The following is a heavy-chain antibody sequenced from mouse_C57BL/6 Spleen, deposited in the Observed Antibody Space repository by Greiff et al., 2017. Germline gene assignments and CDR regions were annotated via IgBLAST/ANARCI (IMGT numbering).Heavy chain of an antibody. J-gene: IGHJ3*01. Sequence: ESGPGLVKPSQSLSLTCSVSGYSITSGYYWYWIRQFPGNKLEWRGYISYDGSNNYNPSLKNQTSITLDTSKNQFFLKLNSVTTEDTATYYCARDLYGSSYEAWFAYWGQGTLVTVSA. CDR2: ISYDGSN. V-gene: IGHV3-6*01. CDR3: ARDLYGSSYEAWFAY. CDR1: GYSITSGYY. D-gene: IGHD1-1*01.